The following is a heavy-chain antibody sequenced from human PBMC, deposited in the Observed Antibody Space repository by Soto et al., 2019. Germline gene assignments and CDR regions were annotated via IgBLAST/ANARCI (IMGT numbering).Heavy chain of an antibody. Sequence: EVQVVESGGGFVQPGGSLRISCAASGFTFRSSWMDWVRQTPGKGLEWVANIGQDGSDKYYVDSVKGRFTISRDNAKNSLYLQMTSLRAEDTAVYVCSRRLEVWGQGTTVIVSS. CDR3: SRRLEV. V-gene: IGHV3-7*05. CDR2: IGQDGSDK. CDR1: GFTFRSSW. J-gene: IGHJ6*02.